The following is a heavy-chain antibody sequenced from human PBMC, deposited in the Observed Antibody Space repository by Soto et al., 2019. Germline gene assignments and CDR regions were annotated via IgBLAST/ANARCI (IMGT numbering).Heavy chain of an antibody. J-gene: IGHJ4*02. Sequence: PSETLSLTCTVSRGSISTYYWSWIRQPPGKGLECIGYIYYNGNTNYNPSLKSRVTISVDTSKNQFTLNLNSVTAADTAVYYCARHANRSYDYWGQGTLVTVSS. CDR3: ARHANRSYDY. V-gene: IGHV4-59*08. CDR1: RGSISTYY. CDR2: IYYNGNT.